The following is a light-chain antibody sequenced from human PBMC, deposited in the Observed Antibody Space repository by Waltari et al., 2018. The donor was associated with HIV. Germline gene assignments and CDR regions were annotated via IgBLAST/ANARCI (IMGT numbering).Light chain of an antibody. CDR1: HPVSSSA. J-gene: IGKJ2*01. V-gene: IGKV3-20*01. CDR2: GAS. Sequence: TVLTQSPDTLSLSPGEKATLSCRASHPVSSSALAWYQQQPGQAPRLLIYGASNRATGIPDRFSGSVSGTEFTLTISRLEPEDFAVYYCQHYDTSPPVYTFGQGTKLEIK. CDR3: QHYDTSPPVYT.